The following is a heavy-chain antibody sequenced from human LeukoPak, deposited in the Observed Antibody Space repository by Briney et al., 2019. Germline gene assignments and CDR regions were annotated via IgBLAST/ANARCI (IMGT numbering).Heavy chain of an antibody. V-gene: IGHV3-23*01. CDR2: ISGSAATT. CDR1: GFSFSTSA. J-gene: IGHJ4*02. D-gene: IGHD6-19*01. CDR3: AKDSVAVAGLVNHFDY. Sequence: GGSLRLSCAASGFSFSTSAMSWVRHAPGKGLEWDSTISGSAATTYYTDSVKGRFTISRDNSRDTVYLRMKSLRVEDTAVYYCAKDSVAVAGLVNHFDYWGRGTLVTVSS.